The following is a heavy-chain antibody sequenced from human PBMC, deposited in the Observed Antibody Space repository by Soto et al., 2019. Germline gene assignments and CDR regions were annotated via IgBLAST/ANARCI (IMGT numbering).Heavy chain of an antibody. Sequence: QVQLVQSGAEVKKPGSSVKVSCKASGGTFSSYTISWVRQAPGQGLEWMGRIIPILGIANYAQKFQGRVTITADKSTSTAYMELSSLRSEDTAVYYCAREKRDTMVRGTYYYYGMDVWGQGTTVTVSS. V-gene: IGHV1-69*08. J-gene: IGHJ6*02. CDR1: GGTFSSYT. CDR2: IIPILGIA. CDR3: AREKRDTMVRGTYYYYGMDV. D-gene: IGHD3-10*01.